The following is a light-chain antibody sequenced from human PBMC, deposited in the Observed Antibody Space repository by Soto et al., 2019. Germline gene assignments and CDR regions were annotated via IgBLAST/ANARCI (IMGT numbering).Light chain of an antibody. Sequence: QSVLTQPRSVSGSPGQSVTISCNVTSTDVGGYNYVSWYQQHPGKAPQLMIYDVSKRPSGVPDRFSGSKSGNTASLTISGLQAEDEADYYCCSYAGSYTYVFGTGTKVTVL. CDR1: STDVGGYNY. CDR2: DVS. CDR3: CSYAGSYTYV. V-gene: IGLV2-11*01. J-gene: IGLJ1*01.